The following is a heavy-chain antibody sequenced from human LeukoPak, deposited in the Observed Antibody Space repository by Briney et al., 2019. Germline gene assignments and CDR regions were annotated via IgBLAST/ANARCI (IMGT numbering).Heavy chain of an antibody. CDR1: GFTFSGSA. CDR3: TGNYYGSGSYADFDY. Sequence: GGSLRLSCAASGFTFSGSALHWVRQASGIGLEWVGRIRSTANGYATAYAASVKGRFTISRDDSKNTAYLQMDSLKTEDTAVYYCTGNYYGSGSYADFDYWGQGTLVTVSS. J-gene: IGHJ4*02. CDR2: IRSTANGYAT. D-gene: IGHD3-10*01. V-gene: IGHV3-73*01.